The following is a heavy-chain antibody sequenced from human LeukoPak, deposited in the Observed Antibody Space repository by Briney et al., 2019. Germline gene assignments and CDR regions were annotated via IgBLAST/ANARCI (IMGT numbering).Heavy chain of an antibody. CDR3: ARGLYYYDSSGYLH. CDR2: INPNSGGT. D-gene: IGHD3-22*01. Sequence: ASVKVSCKASGYTFTGYYMHWVRQAPGQGLEWMGWINPNSGGTNYAQKFQGRVTMTRDTSISTAYMELSRLRSDDTAVYYCARGLYYYDSSGYLHWGQGTLVTVSS. CDR1: GYTFTGYY. V-gene: IGHV1-2*02. J-gene: IGHJ4*02.